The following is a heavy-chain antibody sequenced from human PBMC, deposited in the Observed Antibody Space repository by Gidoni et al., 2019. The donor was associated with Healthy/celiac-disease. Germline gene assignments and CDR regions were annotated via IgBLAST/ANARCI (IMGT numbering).Heavy chain of an antibody. CDR1: GYTFTGYY. CDR3: ARDRERVGAAVDYGMDV. D-gene: IGHD1-26*01. CDR2: INPNSGGT. J-gene: IGHJ6*02. Sequence: QVQLVQSGAEVKKPGASVKVSCKASGYTFTGYYMHWVRQAPGQGLEWMGWINPNSGGTNYAQKFQGRVTMTRDTSISTAYMELSRLRSDDTAVYYCARDRERVGAAVDYGMDVWGQGTTVTVSS. V-gene: IGHV1-2*02.